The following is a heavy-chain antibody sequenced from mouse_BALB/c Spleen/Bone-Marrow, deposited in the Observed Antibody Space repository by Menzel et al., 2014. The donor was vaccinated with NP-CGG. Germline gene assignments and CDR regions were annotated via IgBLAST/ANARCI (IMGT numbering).Heavy chain of an antibody. CDR1: GFNIKDTF. CDR3: TRGEDY. Sequence: VQLQQSGAELVKPGASVKLSCTGSGFNIKDTFMHWVKQRPEQGLEWIGRIDPANGNTKYDPKFQGKATITADTSFNTAYLQLTRLTSEDTAVYYCTRGEDYWGQGTTLAVSS. J-gene: IGHJ2*01. CDR2: IDPANGNT. V-gene: IGHV14-3*02.